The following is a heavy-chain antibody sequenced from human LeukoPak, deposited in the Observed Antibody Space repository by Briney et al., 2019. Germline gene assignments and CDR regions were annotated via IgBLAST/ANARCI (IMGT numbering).Heavy chain of an antibody. CDR2: IFYSGST. CDR1: GGSIGSGDYY. Sequence: PSETLSLTCTVSGGSIGSGDYYWSWIRQPPGKGLEWIGYIFYSGSTYYNPSLKSRVSISIDTSKNQFSLKLSSVTAADTAVYFCARDIVRGSTWFDPWGQGTLVTVSS. V-gene: IGHV4-30-4*01. CDR3: ARDIVRGSTWFDP. D-gene: IGHD3-16*01. J-gene: IGHJ5*02.